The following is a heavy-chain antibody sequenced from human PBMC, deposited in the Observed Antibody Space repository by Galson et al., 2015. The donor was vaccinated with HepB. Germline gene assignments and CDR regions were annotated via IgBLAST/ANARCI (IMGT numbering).Heavy chain of an antibody. D-gene: IGHD3-9*01. V-gene: IGHV3-33*08. Sequence: SLRLSCAASGFTFSSYGMHWVRQAPGKGLEWVAVIWYDGSNKYYADSVKGRFTISRDNSKNTLYLQMNSLRAEDTAVYYCARDAEEGYYDILTGYFDFYGMDAWGQGTTVTVSS. CDR2: IWYDGSNK. CDR1: GFTFSSYG. J-gene: IGHJ6*02. CDR3: ARDAEEGYYDILTGYFDFYGMDA.